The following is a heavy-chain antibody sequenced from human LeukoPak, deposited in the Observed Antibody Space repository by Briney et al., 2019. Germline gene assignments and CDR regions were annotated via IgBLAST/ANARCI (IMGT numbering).Heavy chain of an antibody. CDR2: ISGSGGST. J-gene: IGHJ4*02. CDR1: GFTFSAYG. D-gene: IGHD2-2*01. V-gene: IGHV3-23*01. CDR3: VKGTSLFDC. Sequence: TGGSLRLSCAASGFTFSAYGMNWVRQAPGKGLEWVSSISGSGGSTYYADSVKGRFTMSRDNSQNTLYLQMNNLRGEDTAVYYCVKGTSLFDCWGQGTLVTVSS.